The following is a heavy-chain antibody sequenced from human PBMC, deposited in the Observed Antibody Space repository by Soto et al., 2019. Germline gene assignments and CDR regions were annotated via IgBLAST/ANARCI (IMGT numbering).Heavy chain of an antibody. CDR3: ARDGRQLWGYYYYGMDV. D-gene: IGHD5-18*01. Sequence: PGGSLRLSCAASGFTFSSYAMHWVRQAPGKGLEWVAVISYDGSNKYYADSVKGRFTISRDNSKNTLYLQMNSLRAEDTAVYYCARDGRQLWGYYYYGMDVWGQGTTVTVSS. CDR2: ISYDGSNK. CDR1: GFTFSSYA. J-gene: IGHJ6*02. V-gene: IGHV3-30-3*01.